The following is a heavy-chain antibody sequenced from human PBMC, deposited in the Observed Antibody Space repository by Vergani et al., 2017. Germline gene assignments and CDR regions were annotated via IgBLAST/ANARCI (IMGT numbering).Heavy chain of an antibody. J-gene: IGHJ3*02. CDR3: ARDRQREYYDFWSGYSDAFDI. CDR2: ISGPGLST. CDR1: GFTFSNSA. D-gene: IGHD3-3*01. V-gene: IGHV3-23*04. Sequence: EVQLVESGGGLVQSGGSLRLSCAASGFTFSNSAVSWVRQAPGRGLAWVSSISGPGLSTYYADSVKGRFSISRDNAKNSLYLQMNSLRAEDTAVYYCARDRQREYYDFWSGYSDAFDIWGQGTMVTVSS.